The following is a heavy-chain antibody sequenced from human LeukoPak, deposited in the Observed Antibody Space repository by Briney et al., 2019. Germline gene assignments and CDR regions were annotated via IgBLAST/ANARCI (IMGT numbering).Heavy chain of an antibody. J-gene: IGHJ4*02. V-gene: IGHV3-23*01. CDR2: ISGSGGGNT. CDR1: GFTFSSYA. CDR3: AKVVDIVATYLIDY. D-gene: IGHD5-12*01. Sequence: GGSLRLSCAASGFTFSSYAMSWVRQSPGKGLEWVSAISGSGGGNTYFADSVKGRFTIARDDSKNTLYLLLNSLRNEDTAVYYCAKVVDIVATYLIDYWGQGTLVTVSS.